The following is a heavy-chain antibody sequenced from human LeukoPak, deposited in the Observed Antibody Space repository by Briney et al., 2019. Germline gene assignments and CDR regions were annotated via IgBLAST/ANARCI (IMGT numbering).Heavy chain of an antibody. J-gene: IGHJ4*02. CDR1: GFTFSSYW. CDR2: INSDGSST. CDR3: ARSAYGGNSDH. Sequence: GSLRLSCAASGFTFSSYWMHWVRQAPGKGLVWVSRINSDGSSTDYADSVKGRFTISRDNAKNTLYLQMNSLRAEDTAVYHCARSAYGGNSDHWGQGTLVTVSS. V-gene: IGHV3-74*01. D-gene: IGHD4-23*01.